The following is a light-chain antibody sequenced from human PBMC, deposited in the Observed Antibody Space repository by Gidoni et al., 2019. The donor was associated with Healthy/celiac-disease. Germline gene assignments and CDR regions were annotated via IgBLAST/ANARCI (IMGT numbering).Light chain of an antibody. J-gene: IGKJ2*01. CDR2: DAS. CDR1: QSISSY. V-gene: IGKV1-39*01. Sequence: DIQITQSLSYLNASVGDSITITGRASQSISSYLNWYKQKQGKAPKLLICDASSLQSGVTSRFSGSGSGTDFTLTISSLQPEDFANSYCQQSYSTPKTFGKGTKLEMK. CDR3: QQSYSTPKT.